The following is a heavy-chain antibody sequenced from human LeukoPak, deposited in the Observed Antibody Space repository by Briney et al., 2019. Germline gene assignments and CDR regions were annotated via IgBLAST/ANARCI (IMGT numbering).Heavy chain of an antibody. J-gene: IGHJ3*02. CDR2: INSDGSST. CDR3: ARQDWDDAFDI. V-gene: IGHV3-74*01. D-gene: IGHD3/OR15-3a*01. CDR1: GFTFSSYW. Sequence: GGSLRLSCAASGFTFSSYWMHWVRQAPGKGLVWVSRINSDGSSTSYADSVKGRFTIPRDNAKNTLYLQMNSLRAEDTAVYYCARQDWDDAFDIWGQGTMVTVSS.